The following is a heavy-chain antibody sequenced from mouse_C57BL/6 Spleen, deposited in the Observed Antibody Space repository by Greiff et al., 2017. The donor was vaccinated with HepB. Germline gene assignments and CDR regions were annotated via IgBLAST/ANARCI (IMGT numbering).Heavy chain of an antibody. J-gene: IGHJ3*01. CDR1: GYSITSGYY. V-gene: IGHV3-6*01. CDR3: ARDYYDYVRFAY. Sequence: VQLQQSGPGLVKPSQSLSLTCSVTGYSITSGYYWNWIRQFPGNKLEWMGYISYDGSNNYNPSLKNRISITRDTSKNQFFLKLNSVTTEDTATYYCARDYYDYVRFAYWGQGTLVTVSA. D-gene: IGHD2-4*01. CDR2: ISYDGSN.